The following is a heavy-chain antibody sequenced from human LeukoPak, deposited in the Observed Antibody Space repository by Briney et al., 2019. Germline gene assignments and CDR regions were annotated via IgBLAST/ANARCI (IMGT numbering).Heavy chain of an antibody. J-gene: IGHJ3*02. CDR1: GFTVSSNY. D-gene: IGHD4-17*01. Sequence: PGGSLRLSCAASGFTVSSNYMSWVRQAPGKGLEWVSIIYSGGSTFYADSVKGRFTISRDNSKNTLYLQMNSLRAEDTAVYYCASIMTTVTTRAFDIWGQGTMVTVSS. V-gene: IGHV3-53*01. CDR3: ASIMTTVTTRAFDI. CDR2: IYSGGST.